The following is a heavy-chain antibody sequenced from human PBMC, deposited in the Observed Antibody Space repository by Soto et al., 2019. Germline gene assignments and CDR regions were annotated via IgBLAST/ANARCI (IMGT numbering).Heavy chain of an antibody. CDR1: GLTFSSFE. CDR2: ISSAGGSSI. Sequence: LRLSCTDSGLTFSSFEMNWVRQAPGKGLEWISYISSAGGSSIYYADSVKGRFTISRDNAKNSLYLQMNSLRAEDTAVYYCARAHSGYRYGQGGYYQYYTMDVWGQGTTVTVSS. D-gene: IGHD5-18*01. J-gene: IGHJ6*02. V-gene: IGHV3-48*03. CDR3: ARAHSGYRYGQGGYYQYYTMDV.